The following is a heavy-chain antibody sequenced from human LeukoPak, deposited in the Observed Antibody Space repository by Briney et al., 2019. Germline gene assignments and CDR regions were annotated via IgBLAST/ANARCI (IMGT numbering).Heavy chain of an antibody. D-gene: IGHD5-12*01. CDR3: AKLRGATINAWYFDY. Sequence: GGSLRLSCAASGFTFSSYAMSWVRQAPGKGLEWVSAISGSGGSTYYADSVKGRFTVSRDNSKNTLYLQMNSLRAEDTAVYYCAKLRGATINAWYFDYWGQGTLVTVSS. CDR1: GFTFSSYA. CDR2: ISGSGGST. V-gene: IGHV3-23*01. J-gene: IGHJ4*02.